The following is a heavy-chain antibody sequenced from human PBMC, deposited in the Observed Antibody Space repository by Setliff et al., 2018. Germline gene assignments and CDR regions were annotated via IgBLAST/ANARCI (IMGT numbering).Heavy chain of an antibody. Sequence: SCAASGFTFSTYSMNWVRQAPGKGLEWVSSISSSSSYIYYADSVKGRFTISRDNAKNSLYLQMNSLRAEDTAVYYCTRDWGIAAAGYWGQGTLVTVSS. CDR3: TRDWGIAAAGY. CDR1: GFTFSTYS. V-gene: IGHV3-21*01. J-gene: IGHJ4*02. D-gene: IGHD6-13*01. CDR2: ISSSSSYI.